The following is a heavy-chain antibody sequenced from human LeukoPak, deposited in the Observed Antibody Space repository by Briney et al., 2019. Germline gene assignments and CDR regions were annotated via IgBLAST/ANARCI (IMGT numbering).Heavy chain of an antibody. CDR3: ARLGDCSGGSCYSDYFDY. Sequence: RGESLKISCKGSGYSFTTYWIGWVRQMPGKGLEWMGIIYPGDSDTRYNPSFQGQVTISADKSISTAYLQWSSLKASDTAMYYCARLGDCSGGSCYSDYFDYWGQGTLVTVSS. V-gene: IGHV5-51*01. CDR2: IYPGDSDT. D-gene: IGHD2-15*01. J-gene: IGHJ4*02. CDR1: GYSFTTYW.